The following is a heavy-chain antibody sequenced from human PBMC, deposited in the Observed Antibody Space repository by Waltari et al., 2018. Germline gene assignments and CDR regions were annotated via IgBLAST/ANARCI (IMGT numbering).Heavy chain of an antibody. CDR3: ARRPHYYDFWSGYPWAWFDP. D-gene: IGHD3-3*01. CDR1: GGSLSSSSYY. CDR2: IYYSGST. Sequence: QLQLQESGPGLVKPSETLSLTCTVSGGSLSSSSYYWGWIRPPPGKGLEWSGSIYYSGSTYYNPSLKSRVTISVDTSKNQFSLKLSSVTAADTAVYYCARRPHYYDFWSGYPWAWFDPWGQGTLVTVSS. V-gene: IGHV4-39*07. J-gene: IGHJ5*02.